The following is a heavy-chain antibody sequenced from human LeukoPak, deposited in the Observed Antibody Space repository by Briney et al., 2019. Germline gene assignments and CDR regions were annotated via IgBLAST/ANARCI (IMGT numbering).Heavy chain of an antibody. CDR1: GFTFSSYA. Sequence: PGGSLRLSCAASGFTFSSYAMSWVRQAPGKGLEWVSAISGSGGSTYYADSVKGRFTISRDNSKNTLYLQMNSLRAEDTAVYYCAKDPNSGSYYPYYFDYWGQGTLVTVSS. CDR3: AKDPNSGSYYPYYFDY. V-gene: IGHV3-23*01. D-gene: IGHD1-26*01. J-gene: IGHJ4*02. CDR2: ISGSGGST.